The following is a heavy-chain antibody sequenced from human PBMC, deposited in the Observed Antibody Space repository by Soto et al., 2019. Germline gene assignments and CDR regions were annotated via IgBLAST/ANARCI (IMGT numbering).Heavy chain of an antibody. CDR3: ARDRISYLGGLVWCSSTSCHERGMDV. CDR1: GGSVSRGSYS. CDR2: INHSGST. Sequence: SETLYLTCHLSGGSVSRGSYSWSWIRQPPGKGLEWIGEINHSGSTNYNPSLKSRVTISVDTSKNQFSLKLSSVTAADTAVYYCARDRISYLGGLVWCSSTSCHERGMDVWGQGTTVTVSS. V-gene: IGHV4-34*01. J-gene: IGHJ6*02. D-gene: IGHD2-2*01.